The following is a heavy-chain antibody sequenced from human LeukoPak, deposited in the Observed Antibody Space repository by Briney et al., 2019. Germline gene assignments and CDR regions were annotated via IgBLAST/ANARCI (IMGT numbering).Heavy chain of an antibody. V-gene: IGHV4-39*01. D-gene: IGHD2-21*02. CDR3: ARQGGCGGDCDRVYFDY. J-gene: IGHJ4*02. Sequence: SETLSLTCTVSGGSISSSSYYWGWIRQPPGKGLEWIGSFYYSGSTYYNPSLKSPVTISVDTSKNQFSLKLSSVTAADTAVYYCARQGGCGGDCDRVYFDYWGQGTLVT. CDR2: FYYSGST. CDR1: GGSISSSSYY.